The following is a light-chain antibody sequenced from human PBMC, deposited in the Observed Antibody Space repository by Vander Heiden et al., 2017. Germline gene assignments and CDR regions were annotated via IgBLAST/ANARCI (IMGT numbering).Light chain of an antibody. CDR3: MMWHSSAWV. V-gene: IGLV5-45*02. J-gene: IGLJ3*02. Sequence: AVLTQPSSLSASPGASGSLTCTFRSGLNVGTYRIYWYQQTPGSPPQFLLRYRPDSDHQKGPGVPSRFSVSKDASANAGILLITGIQAVDEADYYCMMWHSSAWVFGGGTKLTVL. CDR2: YRPDSDH. CDR1: SGLNVGTYR.